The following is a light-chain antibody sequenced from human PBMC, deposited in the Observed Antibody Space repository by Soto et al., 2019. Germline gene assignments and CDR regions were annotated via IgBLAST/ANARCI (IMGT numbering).Light chain of an antibody. CDR2: KAS. CDR1: QSISSW. Sequence: DIPMTQSPSTLSASVGDRVTITCRASQSISSWLAWYQQKPGKAPKLLIYKASSLESGVPSRFSGGGSGTEFTLTISSLQPDDFATYYCQQYSSYSKTFGQGTKVEIK. V-gene: IGKV1-5*03. CDR3: QQYSSYSKT. J-gene: IGKJ1*01.